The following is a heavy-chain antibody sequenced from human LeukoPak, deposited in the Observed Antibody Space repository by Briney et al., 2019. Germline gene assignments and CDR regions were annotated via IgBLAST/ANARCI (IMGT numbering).Heavy chain of an antibody. Sequence: GESLRISCQGSRYSFTSYWISWVRQMPGKGLEWMGRIDPSDSYTNYSPSFQGHVTISADKSISTAYLQWSSLKASDTAMYYCARRYCSSTSCQLDYWGQGTLVTVSS. CDR1: RYSFTSYW. V-gene: IGHV5-10-1*01. J-gene: IGHJ4*02. D-gene: IGHD2-2*01. CDR3: ARRYCSSTSCQLDY. CDR2: IDPSDSYT.